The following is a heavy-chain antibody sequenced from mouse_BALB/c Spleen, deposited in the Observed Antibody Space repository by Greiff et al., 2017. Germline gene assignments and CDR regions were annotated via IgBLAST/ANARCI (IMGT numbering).Heavy chain of an antibody. Sequence: QVQLKQSGAELVRPGTSVKISCKASGYTFTNYWLGWVKQRPGHGLEWIGDIYPGGGYTNYNEKFKGKATLTADTSSSTAYMQLRSLTSEDSAVYFCASSGGYYGSSYVDWYFDVWGAGTTVTVSS. CDR3: ASSGGYYGSSYVDWYFDV. CDR1: GYTFTNYW. J-gene: IGHJ1*01. CDR2: IYPGGGYT. V-gene: IGHV1-63*02. D-gene: IGHD1-1*01.